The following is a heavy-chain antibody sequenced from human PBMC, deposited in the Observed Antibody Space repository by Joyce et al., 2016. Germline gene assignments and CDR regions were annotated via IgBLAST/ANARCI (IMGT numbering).Heavy chain of an antibody. Sequence: QVHLVQSGAEVKKPGASVKVSCKASGYTLSTYGITWVRQAPGQGLEWMGWITAYKGDTKSAQKFQGRFTMTTDPSTNTGYMELRSLRSDDTAIYYCARVGADWFDPWGQGTPVTVSS. V-gene: IGHV1-18*01. CDR3: ARVGADWFDP. J-gene: IGHJ5*02. CDR2: ITAYKGDT. CDR1: GYTLSTYG.